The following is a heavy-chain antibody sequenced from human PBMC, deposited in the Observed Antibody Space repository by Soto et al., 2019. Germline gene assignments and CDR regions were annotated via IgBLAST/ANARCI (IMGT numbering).Heavy chain of an antibody. CDR2: TSYDGTNK. D-gene: IGHD2-15*01. J-gene: IGHJ6*02. CDR3: AKDLSGARWYYDALDV. Sequence: QPGGSLRLSCEVSGFTFSTHGMHWVRHAPGKGLEWVAGTSYDGTNKYYARSVQGRFTISRENSMKTLYLQMNSLRTEDTAVYYCAKDLSGARWYYDALDVWGQGTTVTVS. CDR1: GFTFSTHG. V-gene: IGHV3-30*18.